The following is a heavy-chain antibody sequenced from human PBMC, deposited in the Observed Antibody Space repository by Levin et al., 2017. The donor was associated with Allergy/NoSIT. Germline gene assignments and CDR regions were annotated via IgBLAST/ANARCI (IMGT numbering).Heavy chain of an antibody. J-gene: IGHJ5*02. D-gene: IGHD2-2*01. Sequence: LSLTCAASGFTFSSSAMHWVRQAPGKGLEWVTVISYDGINKYYADSVKGRFTISRDNSKSTLYLQMNSLRPEDTALYYCARVGTSSLRDWFDPWGPGTLVTVSS. CDR2: ISYDGINK. CDR1: GFTFSSSA. CDR3: ARVGTSSLRDWFDP. V-gene: IGHV3-30*14.